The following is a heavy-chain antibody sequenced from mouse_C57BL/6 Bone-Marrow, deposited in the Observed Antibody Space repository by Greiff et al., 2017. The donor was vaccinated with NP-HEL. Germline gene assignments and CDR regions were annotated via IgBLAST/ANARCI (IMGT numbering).Heavy chain of an antibody. CDR3: TRRCNYGFAY. J-gene: IGHJ3*01. V-gene: IGHV5-9-1*02. D-gene: IGHD2-1*01. Sequence: EVKLMESGEGLVKPGGSLKLSCAASGFTFSSYAMSWVRQTPEKRLEWVAYISSGGDYIYYADTVKGRFTISRDNARNTLYLQMSSLKSEDTAMYYCTRRCNYGFAYWGQGTLVTVSA. CDR2: ISSGGDYI. CDR1: GFTFSSYA.